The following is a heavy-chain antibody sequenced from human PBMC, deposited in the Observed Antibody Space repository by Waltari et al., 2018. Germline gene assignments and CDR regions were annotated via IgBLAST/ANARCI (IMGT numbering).Heavy chain of an antibody. D-gene: IGHD2-15*01. CDR2: INHSGST. V-gene: IGHV4-34*01. Sequence: QVQLQQWGAGLLKPSETLSLTCAVYGGSFSGYYWSWIRQPPGKGREWIGEINHSGSTNYNPSLKSRVTISVDTSKNQFSLKLSSVTAADTAVYYCARGRRLRDCSGGSCLPYFDYWGQGTLVTVSS. CDR1: GGSFSGYY. CDR3: ARGRRLRDCSGGSCLPYFDY. J-gene: IGHJ4*02.